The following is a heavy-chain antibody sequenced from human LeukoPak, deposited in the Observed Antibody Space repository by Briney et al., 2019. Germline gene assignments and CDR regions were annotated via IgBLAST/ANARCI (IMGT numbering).Heavy chain of an antibody. CDR2: ISAYNGNT. CDR1: GYTFTSYG. Sequence: GATVKLSCKASGYTFTSYGISWVRQAPGQGLEWMGWISAYNGNTNYAQKLQGRVTMTTDTSTSTGYMALRSLRSDVTAVYYCARDVGAPGLSMVRGVSGYWGQGTLVTVSS. D-gene: IGHD3-10*01. V-gene: IGHV1-18*01. CDR3: ARDVGAPGLSMVRGVSGY. J-gene: IGHJ4*02.